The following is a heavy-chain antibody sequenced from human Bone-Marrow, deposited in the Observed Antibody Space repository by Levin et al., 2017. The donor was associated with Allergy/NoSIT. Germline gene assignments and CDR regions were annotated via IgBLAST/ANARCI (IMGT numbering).Heavy chain of an antibody. CDR3: ARAVDIVGVSPDSGYYYYVDV. D-gene: IGHD2-2*03. V-gene: IGHV1-69*13. Sequence: ASVKVSCKASGGTFINYAFGWVRQAPGRGLEWMGGIIPVFGTVNIAAKLQGRVTLTADESTSTAYMELSSLSSEDTAVYYCARAVDIVGVSPDSGYYYYVDVWGRGTTVTVSS. J-gene: IGHJ6*03. CDR1: GGTFINYA. CDR2: IIPVFGTV.